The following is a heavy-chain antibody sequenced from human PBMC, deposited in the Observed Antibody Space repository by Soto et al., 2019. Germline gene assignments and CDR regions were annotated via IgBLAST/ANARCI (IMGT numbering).Heavy chain of an antibody. CDR2: INPSSGET. Sequence: QIRLVQSGGEVRTPGASVKVSCKASGYTFSSYGITWVRQAPGQGLKWLGWINPSSGETNYAQKFQGRVTVTTDTSTTTGYMELRNLTFDDTAVYYCARDWYPRFDPWGQGTLVTVSS. J-gene: IGHJ5*02. V-gene: IGHV1-18*01. CDR1: GYTFSSYG. CDR3: ARDWYPRFDP. D-gene: IGHD6-13*01.